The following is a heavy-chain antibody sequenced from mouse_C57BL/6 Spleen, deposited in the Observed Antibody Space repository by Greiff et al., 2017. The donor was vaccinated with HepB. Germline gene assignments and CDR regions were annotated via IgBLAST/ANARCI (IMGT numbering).Heavy chain of an antibody. J-gene: IGHJ2*01. V-gene: IGHV1-4*01. CDR1: GYTFTSYT. Sequence: VQGVESGAELARPGASVKMSCKASGYTFTSYTMHWVKQRPGQGLEWIGDINPSSGYTKYNQKFKDKATLTADKSSSTAYMQLSSLTSEDSAVYYCALYEYDYFDYWGQGTTLTVSS. D-gene: IGHD2-4*01. CDR3: ALYEYDYFDY. CDR2: INPSSGYT.